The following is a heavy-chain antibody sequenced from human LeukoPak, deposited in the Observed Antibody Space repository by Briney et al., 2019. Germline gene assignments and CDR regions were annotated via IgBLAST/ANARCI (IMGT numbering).Heavy chain of an antibody. V-gene: IGHV1-8*01. D-gene: IGHD6-19*01. Sequence: ASVKVSCKASGYTLTSYDINWVRPATGQGLEWMGWMNPNSGNTGYAQKFQGRVTMTRNTSISTAYMELSSLRSEDTAVYYCARIPIAVAGVSYYYYMDVWGKGTTVTVSS. J-gene: IGHJ6*03. CDR2: MNPNSGNT. CDR1: GYTLTSYD. CDR3: ARIPIAVAGVSYYYYMDV.